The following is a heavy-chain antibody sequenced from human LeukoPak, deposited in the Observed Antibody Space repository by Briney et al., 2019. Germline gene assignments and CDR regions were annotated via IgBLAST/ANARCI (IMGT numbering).Heavy chain of an antibody. D-gene: IGHD3-10*01. CDR2: INHSGST. J-gene: IGHJ5*02. V-gene: IGHV4-34*01. CDR1: GGSFSGYY. Sequence: SETLSLTCAVYGGSFSGYYWSLIRQPPGKGLEWSGEINHSGSTNYNPTLKSRVTISVDTSKNQFSLKLSSVTAADTAVHYCARGLTYYYGSGSPRRFDPWGQGTLVTVSS. CDR3: ARGLTYYYGSGSPRRFDP.